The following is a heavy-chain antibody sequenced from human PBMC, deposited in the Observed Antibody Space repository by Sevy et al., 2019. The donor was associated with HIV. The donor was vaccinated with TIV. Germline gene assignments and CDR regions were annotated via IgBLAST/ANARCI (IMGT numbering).Heavy chain of an antibody. CDR1: GFTFSYSG. J-gene: IGHJ4*02. V-gene: IGHV3-30*02. CDR2: IQYDGRNT. D-gene: IGHD6-13*01. CDR3: AKNTAAVGTVGFDY. Sequence: GGSLRVSCTTSGFTFSYSGMHWVRQAPGKGLEWVTFIQYDGRNTHYADSVKGRFTLSRDNSKNMLYLQMNSLRGDDTAVYYCAKNTAAVGTVGFDYWGQGALLTVSS.